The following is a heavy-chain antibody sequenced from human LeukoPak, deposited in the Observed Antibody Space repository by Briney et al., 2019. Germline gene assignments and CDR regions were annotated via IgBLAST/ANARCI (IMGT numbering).Heavy chain of an antibody. Sequence: SETLSLTCTVSGGSINYYYWSWIRQPPGKGLEYIGYIYSSGSTNYNPSLKSRVTMSVDTSKNQFSLKLSSVTAADTAVHYCARDSRYSDTSGYYYSHYYMDVWGKGTTVTVSS. CDR1: GGSINYYY. D-gene: IGHD3-22*01. CDR3: ARDSRYSDTSGYYYSHYYMDV. J-gene: IGHJ6*03. CDR2: IYSSGST. V-gene: IGHV4-59*01.